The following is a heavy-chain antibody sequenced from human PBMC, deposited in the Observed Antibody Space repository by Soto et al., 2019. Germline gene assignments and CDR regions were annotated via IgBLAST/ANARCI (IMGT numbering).Heavy chain of an antibody. Sequence: EVQLVESGGGLVQPGGSLRLSCAASGFTVSSNYMSWVHQAPGKGLEWVSVIYSGGTTYYADSVKGRFTISRDNSKNTLYLQMNSLRAEDTAVYYCARDLSSDYGMDVWGHGTTVTVSS. J-gene: IGHJ6*02. CDR3: ARDLSSDYGMDV. V-gene: IGHV3-66*01. CDR1: GFTVSSNY. CDR2: IYSGGTT.